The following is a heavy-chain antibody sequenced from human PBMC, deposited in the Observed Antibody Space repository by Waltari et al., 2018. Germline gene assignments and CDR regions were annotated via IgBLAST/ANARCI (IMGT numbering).Heavy chain of an antibody. Sequence: VXLVQSXAEXKKPGASVKVSCXASGYTFTGYYIHWVRQAPGQGLEWVGWINXNSGGXIHAQXCQGRVTMTSXTSINTAYMELSRLRSDXTAVYFCAXDRKYXTSDYYYNDMDXWGQGTTVTVSS. D-gene: IGHD5-12*01. CDR2: INXNSGGX. CDR3: AXDRKYXTSDYYYNDMDX. J-gene: IGHJ6*02. V-gene: IGHV1-2*02. CDR1: GYTFTGYY.